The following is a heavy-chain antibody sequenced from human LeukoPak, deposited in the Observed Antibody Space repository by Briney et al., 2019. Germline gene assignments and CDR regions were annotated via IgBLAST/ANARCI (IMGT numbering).Heavy chain of an antibody. D-gene: IGHD3-10*01. V-gene: IGHV3-21*01. CDR3: ARGEGYYASGSYYIDY. Sequence: GGSLRLSCAASGFTFSSYTMNWVRQAPGKGLEWVSSMTTSSTYIYYADSVRGRFTISRDNAKNSLYLRMSSLRVEDTAVYYCARGEGYYASGSYYIDYWGQGTLVTVSS. CDR1: GFTFSSYT. J-gene: IGHJ4*02. CDR2: MTTSSTYI.